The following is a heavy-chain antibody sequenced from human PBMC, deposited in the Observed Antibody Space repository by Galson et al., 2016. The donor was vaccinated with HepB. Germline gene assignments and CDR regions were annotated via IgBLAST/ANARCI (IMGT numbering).Heavy chain of an antibody. CDR3: VRSHLGGLLLQGAWFDF. CDR1: GFAFSSYA. CDR2: VSSNGDRT. V-gene: IGHV3-64D*06. J-gene: IGHJ5*01. D-gene: IGHD2-15*01. Sequence: SLRLSCAASGFAFSSYAMRWVRQAPGKGLEYVSGVSSNGDRTFYRDSVKGRFTISGDNSKNTLHLQMSSLKAGDTAVYYCVRSHLGGLLLQGAWFDFWGQGTLVTVSS.